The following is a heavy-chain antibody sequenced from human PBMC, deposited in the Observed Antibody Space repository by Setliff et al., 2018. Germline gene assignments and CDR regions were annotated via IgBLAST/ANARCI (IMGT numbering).Heavy chain of an antibody. J-gene: IGHJ4*02. Sequence: PSETLSLTCTVSGGSISNYYWTWIRQPPGKGLDWIGYIQTSGTTNYNPSLKSRVTISVDTSKNQFSLRLKSVTAADTALYYCARESRFGYSGYDCAFDYWGQGMLVTVSS. D-gene: IGHD5-12*01. CDR2: IQTSGTT. CDR3: ARESRFGYSGYDCAFDY. CDR1: GGSISNYY. V-gene: IGHV4-4*08.